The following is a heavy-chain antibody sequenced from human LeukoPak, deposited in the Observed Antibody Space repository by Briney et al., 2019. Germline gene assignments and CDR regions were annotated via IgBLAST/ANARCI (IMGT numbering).Heavy chain of an antibody. J-gene: IGHJ3*02. D-gene: IGHD3-3*01. CDR3: ATTITIFGGFDI. CDR2: IYYSGST. V-gene: IGHV4-31*03. CDR1: GGSISSGGYY. Sequence: PSQTLSLTCTVSGGSISSGGYYWSWIRQHPGKGLEWIGYIYYSGSTYYNPSLKSRVTISVDTSKNQFSLKLSSVTAADTAVYYCATTITIFGGFDIWAKGQWSPSLQ.